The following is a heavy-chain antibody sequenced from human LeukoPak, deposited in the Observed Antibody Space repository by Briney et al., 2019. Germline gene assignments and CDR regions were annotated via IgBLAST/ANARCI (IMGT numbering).Heavy chain of an antibody. CDR2: ISGSGGRT. Sequence: PGGSLRLSCAVSGITLSNYGKSWVRQAPGKGLEWVAGISGSGGRTNYADAVKGRFTISRDNAKNTLFLQMNSLRVEDTAVYFCAQRGVVIRVILVGFHKEAYYFDSWGQGALVTVSS. CDR1: GITLSNYG. J-gene: IGHJ4*02. V-gene: IGHV3-23*01. CDR3: AQRGVVIRVILVGFHKEAYYFDS. D-gene: IGHD3-22*01.